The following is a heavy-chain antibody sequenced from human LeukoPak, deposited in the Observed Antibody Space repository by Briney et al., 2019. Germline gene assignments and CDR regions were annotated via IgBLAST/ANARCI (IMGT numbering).Heavy chain of an antibody. Sequence: TGGSLRLSCAASGFTFSSYAMSWVRQAPGKGLEWVSAISGSGGSTYYADSVKGRFTISRDNSKNTLYLQMNSLRAEDTAVYYCAKGFLYYYDSSGNAFDIWGQGTMVTVSS. V-gene: IGHV3-23*01. D-gene: IGHD3-22*01. CDR1: GFTFSSYA. J-gene: IGHJ3*02. CDR2: ISGSGGST. CDR3: AKGFLYYYDSSGNAFDI.